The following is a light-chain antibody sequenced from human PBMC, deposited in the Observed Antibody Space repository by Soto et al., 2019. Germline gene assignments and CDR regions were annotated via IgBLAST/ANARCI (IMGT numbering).Light chain of an antibody. V-gene: IGKV3-11*01. CDR2: DAS. Sequence: EIVLTQSPATLSLSPGERATLSCRASQSVSSYLAWYQQKRDQAPRLLIYDASNRATGIPARFSGSGSGTDFTLTISSLEPEDFAVYYCQQRSNWPPTFGQGTRLEIK. CDR1: QSVSSY. CDR3: QQRSNWPPT. J-gene: IGKJ5*01.